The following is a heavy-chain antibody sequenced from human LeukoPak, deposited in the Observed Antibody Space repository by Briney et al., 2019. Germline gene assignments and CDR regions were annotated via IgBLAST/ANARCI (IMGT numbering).Heavy chain of an antibody. V-gene: IGHV3-21*01. Sequence: GGSLRLSCAASGFTFSSYSMNCVRQAPGKGLEWVSSISSSSSYIHYADSVKGRFTISRDNAKNSLYLQMNSLRAEDTAVYYCARESEYSTNAFDYWGQGTLVTVSS. CDR1: GFTFSSYS. J-gene: IGHJ4*02. D-gene: IGHD6-6*01. CDR2: ISSSSSYI. CDR3: ARESEYSTNAFDY.